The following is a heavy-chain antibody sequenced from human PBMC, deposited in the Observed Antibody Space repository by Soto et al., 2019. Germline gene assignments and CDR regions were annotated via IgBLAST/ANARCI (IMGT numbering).Heavy chain of an antibody. Sequence: EVQLLESWGRLVLPGGSLRLSCAASGFTFTSSAVNWVRQAPGKGLEWVSGIRSSGGLTYSADSVKGRFSISRDNSKNTLYLQMNSLRAEDTAVYYCAKVGFSFDYWGQGTLVTVSS. D-gene: IGHD3-10*01. J-gene: IGHJ4*02. V-gene: IGHV3-23*01. CDR1: GFTFTSSA. CDR3: AKVGFSFDY. CDR2: IRSSGGLT.